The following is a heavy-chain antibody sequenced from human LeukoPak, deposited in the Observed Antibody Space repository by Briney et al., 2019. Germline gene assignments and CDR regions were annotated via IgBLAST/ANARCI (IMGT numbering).Heavy chain of an antibody. CDR3: ARDRTSDYYMDV. D-gene: IGHD2-2*01. J-gene: IGHJ6*03. CDR1: GFTFSSYG. Sequence: PGGSLRLSCAASGFTFSSYGMHWVRQAPGKGLEWVAVIWYDGSNKYYADSVKGRFTISRDNSKDTLYLQMNSLRAEDTAVYYCARDRTSDYYMDVWGKGTTVTVSS. V-gene: IGHV3-33*01. CDR2: IWYDGSNK.